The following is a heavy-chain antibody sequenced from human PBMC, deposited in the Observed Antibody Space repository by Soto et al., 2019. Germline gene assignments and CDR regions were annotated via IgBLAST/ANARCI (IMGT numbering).Heavy chain of an antibody. CDR3: ARGLGWGVLMVSHEQSGGMDV. CDR2: IIPIFGTA. D-gene: IGHD2-8*01. Sequence: SVKVSCKASGGTFSSYVISWVRQAPGQGLEWMGGIIPIFGTANYAQKFQGRVTITADESTSTAYMELSSLRSEDTAVYYCARGLGWGVLMVSHEQSGGMDVWGQGTTVTVSS. J-gene: IGHJ6*02. CDR1: GGTFSSYV. V-gene: IGHV1-69*13.